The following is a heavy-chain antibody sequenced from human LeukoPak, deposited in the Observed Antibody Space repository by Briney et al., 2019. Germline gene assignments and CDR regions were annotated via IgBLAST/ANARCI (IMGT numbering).Heavy chain of an antibody. J-gene: IGHJ4*02. V-gene: IGHV1-18*01. D-gene: IGHD6-19*01. CDR2: ISAYNGNT. CDR1: GYTFTSYG. CDR3: ARDQRSGWLSAVDY. Sequence: ASVKVSCKASGYTFTSYGISWVRQAPGQGLEWMGWISAYNGNTNYAQKLQGRVTMTTDTSTSTAYMELRSLRSDDTAVYCCARDQRSGWLSAVDYWGQGTLVTVSS.